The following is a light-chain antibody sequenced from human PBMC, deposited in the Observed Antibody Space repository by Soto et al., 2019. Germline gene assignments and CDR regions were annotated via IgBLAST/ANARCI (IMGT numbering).Light chain of an antibody. CDR3: QQYKSYPYT. CDR1: HSMSSW. Sequence: DIQMTQSPSTLSASVGDTVTFTCRASHSMSSWLGWYQQKPGKAPKLLIYDASILKSGVPSRFSGSGSGTEFTLSISSLQPDDFATYYCQQYKSYPYTFGQGTKVDIK. J-gene: IGKJ2*01. CDR2: DAS. V-gene: IGKV1-5*01.